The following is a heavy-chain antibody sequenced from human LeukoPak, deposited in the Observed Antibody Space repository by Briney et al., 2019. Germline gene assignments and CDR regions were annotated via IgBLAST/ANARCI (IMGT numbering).Heavy chain of an antibody. D-gene: IGHD6-13*01. Sequence: GGSLRLSCAASGFTVSSNYMSWVRQAPGKGLEWVSVIYSGGSTYYADSVKGRFTISRDNSKNTLYLQMNSLRAEDTAVYYCAKRSLVRRLDFDYWGQGTLVTVSS. CDR1: GFTVSSNY. J-gene: IGHJ4*02. CDR2: IYSGGST. CDR3: AKRSLVRRLDFDY. V-gene: IGHV3-53*01.